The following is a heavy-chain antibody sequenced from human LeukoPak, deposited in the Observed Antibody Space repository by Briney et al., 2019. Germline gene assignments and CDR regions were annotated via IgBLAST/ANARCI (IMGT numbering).Heavy chain of an antibody. V-gene: IGHV3-7*01. Sequence: GGSLRLSCAASGFTFRSYVMSWVRLAPGKGLEWVANIKQDGNEKDYVGSVRGRFTISRDNARNSLSLQMNSLRVEDTAVYYCARAGQAARAAGLNFDPWSQGTLVTVSS. CDR1: GFTFRSYV. CDR2: IKQDGNEK. J-gene: IGHJ5*02. D-gene: IGHD2-15*01. CDR3: ARAGQAARAAGLNFDP.